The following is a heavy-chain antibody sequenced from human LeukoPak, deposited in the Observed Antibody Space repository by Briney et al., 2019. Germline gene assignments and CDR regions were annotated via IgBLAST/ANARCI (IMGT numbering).Heavy chain of an antibody. V-gene: IGHV4-61*02. CDR1: GGSISRGSYY. J-gene: IGHJ4*02. CDR3: ARQTFGALYFDS. D-gene: IGHD3-10*01. Sequence: PSQTLSLTCIVSGGSISRGSYYWNWIRQPAGKGLEWMGRIYNSGSTNYNPSLKSRVTISTDMSRNQFSLNLSSVTAADTAVYYCARQTFGALYFDSWGQGTLVTVSS. CDR2: IYNSGST.